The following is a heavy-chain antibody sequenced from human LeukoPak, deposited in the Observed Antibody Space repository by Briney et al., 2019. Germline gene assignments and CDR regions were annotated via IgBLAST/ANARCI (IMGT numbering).Heavy chain of an antibody. Sequence: GASVKVSCKASGYTFTSYGISWVRQAPGQGLEWMGWISAYNGNTNYAQKLQGKVTMTTDTSTSTAYMELRILRSDDTAVYYCARDWSIFGVVIIPDAFDIWGQGTMVTVSS. CDR3: ARDWSIFGVVIIPDAFDI. V-gene: IGHV1-18*01. J-gene: IGHJ3*02. CDR1: GYTFTSYG. D-gene: IGHD3-3*01. CDR2: ISAYNGNT.